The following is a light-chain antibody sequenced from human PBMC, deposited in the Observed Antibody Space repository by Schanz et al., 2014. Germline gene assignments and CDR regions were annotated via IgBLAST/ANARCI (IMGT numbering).Light chain of an antibody. V-gene: IGLV2-14*01. CDR2: DVS. Sequence: QSALTQPASVSGSPGQSITLSCTGTSSDVGGYNYVSWYQQHPGKAPKLMIYDVSNRPSGVSDRFSGSKSGNTASLTISGLQAEDEADYYCSSYTTNSAPGVVFGGGTKLTVL. J-gene: IGLJ2*01. CDR1: SSDVGGYNY. CDR3: SSYTTNSAPGVV.